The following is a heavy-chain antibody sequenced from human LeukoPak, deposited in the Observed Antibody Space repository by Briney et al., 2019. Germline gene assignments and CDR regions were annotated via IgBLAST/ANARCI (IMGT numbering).Heavy chain of an antibody. Sequence: SETLSLTCTVSGGSVSSGSYYWSWIRQPPGKGLEWIGYIYYSGSTNYNPSLKSRVTISVDTSKNQFSLKLSSVTAADTAVYYWASNVGNYGDYVPYYYYYYGIDVWGQGTTVTVSS. V-gene: IGHV4-61*01. CDR2: IYYSGST. CDR1: GGSVSSGSYY. J-gene: IGHJ6*02. CDR3: ASNVGNYGDYVPYYYYYYGIDV. D-gene: IGHD4-17*01.